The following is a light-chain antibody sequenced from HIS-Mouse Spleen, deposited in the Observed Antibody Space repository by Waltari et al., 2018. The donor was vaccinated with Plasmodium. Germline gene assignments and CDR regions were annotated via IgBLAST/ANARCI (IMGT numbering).Light chain of an antibody. CDR1: QSVISY. V-gene: IGKV3-11*01. J-gene: IGKJ4*01. CDR3: QQRSNWPRVLT. Sequence: EIVFTQSPATLSLSPGERATLSCRASQSVISYLAWYQQKPGQAPRLLSYDASNRATGIPARFSGSGSGTDFTLTISSLEPEDFAVYYCQQRSNWPRVLTFGGGTKVEIK. CDR2: DAS.